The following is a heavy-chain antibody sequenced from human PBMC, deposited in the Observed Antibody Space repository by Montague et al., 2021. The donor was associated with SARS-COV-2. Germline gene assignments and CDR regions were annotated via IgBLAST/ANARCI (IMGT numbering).Heavy chain of an antibody. J-gene: IGHJ5*02. CDR2: IGEDGSEP. D-gene: IGHD3-10*01. Sequence: SLRLSCAASGFTCSRFWMSWIRQTAGKGLEWVDNIGEDGSEPYYEDPVKGRFTISRDNAEKSLYLQMNRLRPEDTAVYYCLSWGSRSPWGQGTLVTVSS. CDR1: GFTCSRFW. CDR3: LSWGSRSP. V-gene: IGHV3-7*01.